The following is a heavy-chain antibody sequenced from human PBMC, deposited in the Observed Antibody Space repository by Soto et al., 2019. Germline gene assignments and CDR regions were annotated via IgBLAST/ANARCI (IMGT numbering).Heavy chain of an antibody. Sequence: PSETLSLTCTVSGGSICSYDGGWIRQPPGKGLEWIGYIYYSRSTNYNPSLKSRVTISVDTSKNQFSLNLSSVAAADTAVYYCARAGIAAAVRWFDPWGQGTLVTVSS. V-gene: IGHV4-59*01. J-gene: IGHJ5*02. D-gene: IGHD6-13*01. CDR3: ARAGIAAAVRWFDP. CDR2: IYYSRST. CDR1: GGSICSYD.